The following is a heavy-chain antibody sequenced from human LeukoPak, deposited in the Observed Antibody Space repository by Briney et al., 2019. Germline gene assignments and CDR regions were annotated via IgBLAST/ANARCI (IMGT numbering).Heavy chain of an antibody. J-gene: IGHJ4*02. CDR1: GLIFSSYG. V-gene: IGHV3-33*06. Sequence: GGSLRLSCAASGLIFSSYGMHWVRQAPGKGLEWVAVIWYDGSNKYYADSVKGRFTISRDNSKNTLYLQMNSLRAEDTAVYYRAKDVSVTPKGFDYWGQGTLVTVSS. CDR3: AKDVSVTPKGFDY. CDR2: IWYDGSNK. D-gene: IGHD4-11*01.